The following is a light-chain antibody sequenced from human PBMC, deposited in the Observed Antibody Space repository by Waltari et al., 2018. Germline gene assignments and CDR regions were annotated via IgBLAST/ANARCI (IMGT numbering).Light chain of an antibody. V-gene: IGLV2-23*02. CDR2: EVT. J-gene: IGLJ2*01. Sequence: QSALTQPASVSGSPGQSITISCTGTSSDVGDYNYVSWYQQHPGKAPKLMIYEVTKRPSGVSNRFAGSKSGNTASLTISGLQAEDEGDYYCCSYAGSSTFAFGGGTKLTVL. CDR1: SSDVGDYNY. CDR3: CSYAGSSTFA.